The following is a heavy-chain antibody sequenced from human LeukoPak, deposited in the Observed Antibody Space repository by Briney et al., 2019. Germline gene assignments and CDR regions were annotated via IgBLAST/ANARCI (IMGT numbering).Heavy chain of an antibody. D-gene: IGHD1-14*01. V-gene: IGHV3-74*01. CDR1: GFTFSSYW. Sequence: GGSLRLSCAVSGFTFSSYWMHWVRQVPGKGLVWVSRISGDGSSTNYADSVKGRFTISRDNAKSTLYLQMNSLRAEDTAVYHCARGYSNRFDYWGQGILVTVSS. CDR2: ISGDGSST. J-gene: IGHJ4*02. CDR3: ARGYSNRFDY.